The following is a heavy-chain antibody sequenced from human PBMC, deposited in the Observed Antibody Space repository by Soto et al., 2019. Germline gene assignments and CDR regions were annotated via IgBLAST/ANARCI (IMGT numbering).Heavy chain of an antibody. CDR2: ISGSGGST. Sequence: VQLLESGGGLVQPGGSLRLSCAASGFTFSSYAMSWVRQAPGKGLEWVSAISGSGGSTYYADSVKGRFTISRDNSKNTLYLQMNSLRAEDTAVYYCAKDQVVGATFGYYYYGMDVWGQGTTVTVSS. J-gene: IGHJ6*02. V-gene: IGHV3-23*01. D-gene: IGHD1-26*01. CDR3: AKDQVVGATFGYYYYGMDV. CDR1: GFTFSSYA.